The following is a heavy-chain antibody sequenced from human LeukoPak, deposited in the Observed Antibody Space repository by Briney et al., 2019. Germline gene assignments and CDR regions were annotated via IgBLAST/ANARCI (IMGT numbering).Heavy chain of an antibody. CDR1: GYTFTSYY. CDR2: INPSGDGT. D-gene: IGHD1-14*01. Sequence: ASVKVSCKASGYTFTSYYMHWVRQAPGQGLEWMGVINPSGDGTNYPQRFQGRVTLTRDTSTSTVYMELSSLRSEDTAIYYCAKETPNTGWFDPWGQGTLVTVSS. J-gene: IGHJ5*02. V-gene: IGHV1-46*01. CDR3: AKETPNTGWFDP.